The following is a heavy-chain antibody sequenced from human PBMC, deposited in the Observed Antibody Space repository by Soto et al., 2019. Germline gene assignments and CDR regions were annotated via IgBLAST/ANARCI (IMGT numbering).Heavy chain of an antibody. D-gene: IGHD4-17*01. V-gene: IGHV3-48*04. CDR1: GFTFSSYS. CDR3: ARVRFVSYGCNSWFDP. Sequence: LPLTCAASGFTFSSYSMNWVRQAPGKGLEWVSYISSSSSSTRYYADSVKGRFTISRDNAKNSLYLQMNSLRAEDTAVYYCARVRFVSYGCNSWFDPWGQGTLVTVSS. J-gene: IGHJ5*02. CDR2: ISSSSSSTR.